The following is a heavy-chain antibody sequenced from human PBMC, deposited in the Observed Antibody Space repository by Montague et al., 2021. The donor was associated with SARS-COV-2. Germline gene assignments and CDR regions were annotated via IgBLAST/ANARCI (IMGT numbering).Heavy chain of an antibody. V-gene: IGHV3-23*03. CDR1: GFPFSTYA. J-gene: IGHJ3*01. CDR2: IYSDESTT. CDR3: AKWSYDNSGYYPGYALDV. Sequence: SLRLSCAASGFPFSTYAMNWVRQAPGKGLEWVSVIYSDESTTYYADSVKGRFTIPRGNSNNTLFLQMNSLRAEDTAIYYCAKWSYDNSGYYPGYALDVWGQGTMVTVSS. D-gene: IGHD3-22*01.